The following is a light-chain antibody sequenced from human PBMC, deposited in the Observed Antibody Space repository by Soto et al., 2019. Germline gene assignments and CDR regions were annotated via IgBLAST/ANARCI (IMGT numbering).Light chain of an antibody. CDR3: QQYGSSPLT. CDR1: ESVSDNY. Sequence: EIFLTHSPGTLSLSPGERATLSCRASESVSDNYLAWYQQRSGQAPRLVIYGASSRASAVPDRFSGSGSGADFTLTISRLEPEDFAVYYCQQYGSSPLTFGGGTKVDXK. V-gene: IGKV3-20*01. CDR2: GAS. J-gene: IGKJ4*01.